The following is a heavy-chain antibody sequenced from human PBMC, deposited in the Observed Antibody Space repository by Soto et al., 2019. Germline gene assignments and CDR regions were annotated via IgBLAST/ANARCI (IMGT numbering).Heavy chain of an antibody. CDR3: AAEASAGTTVTLPYWYLDF. D-gene: IGHD6-13*01. Sequence: ASVKVSCKASGVTFTSSAMQWVRQARGQRLEWIGWIVVGSGNTNYAQKFQERVTITRDMSTSTAYMELSSLRSEDTAVYYCAAEASAGTTVTLPYWYLDFWGRGTLVTVSS. J-gene: IGHJ2*01. V-gene: IGHV1-58*02. CDR2: IVVGSGNT. CDR1: GVTFTSSA.